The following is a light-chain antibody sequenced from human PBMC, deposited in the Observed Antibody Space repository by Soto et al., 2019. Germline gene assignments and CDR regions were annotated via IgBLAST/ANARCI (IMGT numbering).Light chain of an antibody. Sequence: DIEMTQSPSTLSASLGDRVTITCRASQTIFNWLAWYQRKPGRAPNLLIYDASSLQSGVPSTFSASGSGTELTLTISSLQPGDFATYYCQQYNSYPWPFGQGTKVDI. J-gene: IGKJ1*01. CDR3: QQYNSYPWP. CDR1: QTIFNW. V-gene: IGKV1-5*01. CDR2: DAS.